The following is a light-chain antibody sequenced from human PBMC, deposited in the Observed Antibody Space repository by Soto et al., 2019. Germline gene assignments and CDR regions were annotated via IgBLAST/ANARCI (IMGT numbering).Light chain of an antibody. CDR3: QQYKTFWT. V-gene: IGKV1-5*03. CDR2: QAS. Sequence: DIQMTQSPSTLSASVGDRVTITCRASQSISDWLAWHQQKPGKAPKLLMYQASILETGVPSRFSGSGSGTEFTLTISSLQPDDFGTYYCQQYKTFWTFGQGTKVDI. J-gene: IGKJ1*01. CDR1: QSISDW.